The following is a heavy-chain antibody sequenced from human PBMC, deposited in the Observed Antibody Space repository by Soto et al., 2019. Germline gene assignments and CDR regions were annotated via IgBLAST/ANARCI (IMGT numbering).Heavy chain of an antibody. D-gene: IGHD3-10*01. Sequence: QVQLVQSGAEVKKPGSSVKVSCKASGGTFSSYTISWVRQAPGQGLEWMGRIIPILGIANYAQKFQGRVTNTADKSTSTAYMELSSLRSEDTAVYYCARVVGSMVRGGPFDYWGQGTLVTVSS. CDR3: ARVVGSMVRGGPFDY. CDR2: IIPILGIA. V-gene: IGHV1-69*02. J-gene: IGHJ4*02. CDR1: GGTFSSYT.